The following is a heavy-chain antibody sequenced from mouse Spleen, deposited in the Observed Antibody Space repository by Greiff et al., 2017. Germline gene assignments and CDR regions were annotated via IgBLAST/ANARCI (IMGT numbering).Heavy chain of an antibody. D-gene: IGHD2-14*01. CDR2: IWSGGST. CDR1: GFSLTSYG. Sequence: QVQLKESGPGLVQPSQSLSITCTVSGFSLTSYGVHWVRQSPGKGLEWLGVIWSGGSTDYNAAFISRLSISKDNSKSQVFFKMNSLQADDTAIYYCARLCRYDRYYAMDYWGQGTSVTVSS. V-gene: IGHV2-2*01. CDR3: ARLCRYDRYYAMDY. J-gene: IGHJ4*01.